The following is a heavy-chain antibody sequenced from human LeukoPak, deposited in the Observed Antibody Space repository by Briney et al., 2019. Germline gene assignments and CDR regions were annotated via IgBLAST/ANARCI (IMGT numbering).Heavy chain of an antibody. J-gene: IGHJ4*02. Sequence: SETLSLTCTVSGGSISSSSYYWGWIRQPPGTGLEWIGSIYYSGSTYYNPSLKSRVTISVDTSKNQFSLKLSSVTAADTAVYYCARSGSAAPFDYWGQGTLVTVSS. CDR1: GGSISSSSYY. CDR2: IYYSGST. D-gene: IGHD1-14*01. V-gene: IGHV4-39*01. CDR3: ARSGSAAPFDY.